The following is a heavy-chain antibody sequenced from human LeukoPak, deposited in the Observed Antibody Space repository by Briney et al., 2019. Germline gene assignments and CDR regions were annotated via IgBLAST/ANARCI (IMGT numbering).Heavy chain of an antibody. J-gene: IGHJ6*03. CDR3: AKTRERAHTYYYYMDV. CDR1: GYSISSGYY. CDR2: IYHSGGT. Sequence: PSETLSLTCAVSGYSISSGYYWCCCRQPPGKGVEGFGSIYHSGGTYYNTSFKSRVTISVDTSKNQISLKLSSVTAADTAVYYCAKTRERAHTYYYYMDVWGKGNTVTVSS. V-gene: IGHV4-38-2*01.